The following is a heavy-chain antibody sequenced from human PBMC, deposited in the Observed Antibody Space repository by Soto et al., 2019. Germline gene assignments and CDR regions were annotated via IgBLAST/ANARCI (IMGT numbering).Heavy chain of an antibody. CDR2: IFSNDEK. J-gene: IGHJ5*02. Sequence: QVTLKESGPVLVKPTETLTLTCTVSGFSLSNARMGVSWIRQPPGKALEWLAHIFSNDEKSYSTSLKSRLTSPEDNSKSQVVLTMTNMHPVDTATYYCARAQPAAGHNWFDPWGQGTLVTVSS. CDR3: ARAQPAAGHNWFDP. V-gene: IGHV2-26*01. CDR1: GFSLSNARMG. D-gene: IGHD6-13*01.